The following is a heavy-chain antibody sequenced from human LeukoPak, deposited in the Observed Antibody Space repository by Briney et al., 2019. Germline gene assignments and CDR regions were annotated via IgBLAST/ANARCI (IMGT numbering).Heavy chain of an antibody. J-gene: IGHJ4*02. CDR3: TTLPRGPTGYVGYGGEDY. Sequence: GGSLRLSCAASGFTFGIYAMTWVRQAPGKGLQWVSAITGSGGNTYYADSVKGRFTISRDNSKNTLYLRMNGLRAEDTAVYYCTTLPRGPTGYVGYGGEDYWSQGTLVTVSS. D-gene: IGHD5-12*01. CDR1: GFTFGIYA. V-gene: IGHV3-23*01. CDR2: ITGSGGNT.